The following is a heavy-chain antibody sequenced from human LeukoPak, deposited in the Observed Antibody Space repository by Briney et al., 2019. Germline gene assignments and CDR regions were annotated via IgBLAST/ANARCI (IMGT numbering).Heavy chain of an antibody. J-gene: IGHJ4*02. CDR1: GFSFVSYG. CDR3: AKDLYASSRYGGLFDY. CDR2: ISYHGSDK. D-gene: IGHD6-25*01. V-gene: IGHV3-30*18. Sequence: QTGGSLRLSCAASGFSFVSYGMHWVRQAPGKGLEWVAVISYHGSDKYYADSVKGRFTISRDDSKNTLYLQMNSLRPGDTAVYYCAKDLYASSRYGGLFDYWGQGTLVTVSS.